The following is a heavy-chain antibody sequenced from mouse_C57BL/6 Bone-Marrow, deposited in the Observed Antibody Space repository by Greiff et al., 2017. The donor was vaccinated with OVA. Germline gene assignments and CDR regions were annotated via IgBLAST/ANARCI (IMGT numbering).Heavy chain of an antibody. D-gene: IGHD1-1*01. V-gene: IGHV5-17*01. J-gene: IGHJ3*01. CDR2: ISSGSSTI. CDR3: AMYYGSSPAWFAY. CDR1: GFTFSDYG. Sequence: EVMLVESGGGLVKPGGSLKLSCAASGFTFSDYGMHWVRQAPEKGLEWVAYISSGSSTIYYADTVKGRFTISRDNAKNTLFLQMTSLRSEDTAMYYCAMYYGSSPAWFAYWGQGTLVTVSA.